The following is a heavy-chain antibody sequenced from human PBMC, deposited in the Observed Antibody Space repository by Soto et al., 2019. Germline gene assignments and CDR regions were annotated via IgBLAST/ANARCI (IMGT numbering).Heavy chain of an antibody. V-gene: IGHV4-30-2*01. J-gene: IGHJ5*02. CDR3: ARADDYDNWFDP. CDR2: IYHSGST. D-gene: IGHD4-17*01. CDR1: GGSISSGGYS. Sequence: TLSLTCAVSGGSISSGGYSWSWIRQPPGKGLEWIGYIYHSGSTYYNPSLKSRVTISVDRSKNQFSLKLSSVTAADTAVYYCARADDYDNWFDPWGQGTLVTVSS.